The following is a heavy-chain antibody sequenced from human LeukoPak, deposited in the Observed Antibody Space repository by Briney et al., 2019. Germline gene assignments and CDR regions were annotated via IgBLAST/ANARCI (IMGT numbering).Heavy chain of an antibody. V-gene: IGHV3-48*02. D-gene: IGHD2-15*01. CDR2: ISSSNTI. Sequence: GGSLRLSCAASGFTFSSYSMNWVRQAPGKGLEWVSYISSSNTIYYADSVKGRFTISRDNAKNSLYLQMNSLRDEDTAVYYCARPRYCSGGTCSLDYWGQGTPVTVSS. CDR1: GFTFSSYS. J-gene: IGHJ4*02. CDR3: ARPRYCSGGTCSLDY.